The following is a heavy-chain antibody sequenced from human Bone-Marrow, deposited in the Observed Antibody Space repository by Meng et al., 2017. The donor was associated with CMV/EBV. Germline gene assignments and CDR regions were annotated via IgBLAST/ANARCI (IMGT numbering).Heavy chain of an antibody. CDR2: IHPHRGDT. Sequence: ASVKVSCKASNYNFINYVISWVRQAPGQGLEWMGWIHPHRGDTNYAQQFQGRVTLTRDTSINTGYMELTRLTSDDTAVYYCARDNNWGPDYWGQGTLVTVSS. J-gene: IGHJ4*02. CDR1: NYNFINYV. D-gene: IGHD7-27*01. CDR3: ARDNNWGPDY. V-gene: IGHV1-2*02.